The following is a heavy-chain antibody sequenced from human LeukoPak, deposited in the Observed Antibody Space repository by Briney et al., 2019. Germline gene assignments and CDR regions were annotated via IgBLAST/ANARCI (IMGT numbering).Heavy chain of an antibody. CDR2: IWYDGSNK. D-gene: IGHD3-3*01. V-gene: IGHV3-30*02. CDR1: GFTFSSYG. J-gene: IGHJ3*02. CDR3: AKDRLYYYDFWSGYASSDAFDI. Sequence: GGSLRLSXAASGFTFSSYGMHWVRQAPGKGLEWVAFIWYDGSNKYYADSVKGRFTISRDNSKNTLYLQMNSLRAEDTAVYYCAKDRLYYYDFWSGYASSDAFDIWGRGTMVTVSS.